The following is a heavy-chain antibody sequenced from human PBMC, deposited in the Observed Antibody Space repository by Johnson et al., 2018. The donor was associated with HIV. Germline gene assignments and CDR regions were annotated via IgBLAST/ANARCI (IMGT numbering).Heavy chain of an antibody. V-gene: IGHV3-11*01. Sequence: QVQLVESGGGLAKPAWSPRLSCVASGFTFSDYYMNWIRQAPGKGLEWISYISSSGSTINYADSVKGRFTISRDNAKNSLYLQMNSLRAEDTALYYCAMERMGGFDIWGQGTMVTVSS. J-gene: IGHJ3*02. CDR2: ISSSGSTI. CDR1: GFTFSDYY. CDR3: AMERMGGFDI. D-gene: IGHD1-26*01.